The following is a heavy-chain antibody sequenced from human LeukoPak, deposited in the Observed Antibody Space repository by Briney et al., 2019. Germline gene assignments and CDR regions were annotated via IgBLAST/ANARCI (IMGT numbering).Heavy chain of an antibody. V-gene: IGHV3-23*01. J-gene: IGHJ4*02. CDR2: ISGSGGST. D-gene: IGHD4-17*01. Sequence: GESLRLSCAASGVTFSSYAMSWVRQAPGKGLEWVSAISGSGGSTYYADSVKGRFTISRDNSKNTLYLQMNSLRAEDTAVYYCAPTYQTTVTTYWGQGALVTVSS. CDR1: GVTFSSYA. CDR3: APTYQTTVTTY.